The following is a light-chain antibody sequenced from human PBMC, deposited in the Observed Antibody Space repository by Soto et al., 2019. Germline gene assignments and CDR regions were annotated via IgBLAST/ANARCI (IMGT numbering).Light chain of an antibody. CDR1: QSGSSSY. Sequence: EIVLTQSPGTLSLSPGERATLSCRASQSGSSSYLAWYQQKPGQAPRLLIHGASSRATGIPDRFSGSGSGTDFTLTISRLEPEDFALYYCQQYGSSPLTFGGGTKVDI. CDR3: QQYGSSPLT. V-gene: IGKV3-20*01. CDR2: GAS. J-gene: IGKJ4*01.